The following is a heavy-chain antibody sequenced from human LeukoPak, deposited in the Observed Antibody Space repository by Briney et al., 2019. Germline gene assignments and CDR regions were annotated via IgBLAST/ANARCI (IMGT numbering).Heavy chain of an antibody. Sequence: GGSLRLSCAASGFTFSSYGMHWVRQAPGKGLEWVSYISSSGSTIYYGDSVKGRFTISRDNAKNSLYLQMNSLRAEDTAVYYCARDSGSSWSLDYWGQGTLVTVSS. CDR2: ISSSGSTI. CDR1: GFTFSSYG. J-gene: IGHJ4*02. D-gene: IGHD6-13*01. V-gene: IGHV3-48*04. CDR3: ARDSGSSWSLDY.